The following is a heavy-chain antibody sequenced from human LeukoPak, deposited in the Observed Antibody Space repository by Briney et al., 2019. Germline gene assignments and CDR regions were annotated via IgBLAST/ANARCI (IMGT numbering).Heavy chain of an antibody. V-gene: IGHV4-59*01. J-gene: IGHJ4*02. D-gene: IGHD6-19*01. Sequence: AETLSLTCTVSGGSICSYYWSWIRQPPGKGLEWIGYIYYSGSTNYNPSLKSRVTISVDTSKNQFSLKLSSVTAADTAVYYCARGQWLYYFDYWGQGTLVTVSS. CDR3: ARGQWLYYFDY. CDR1: GGSICSYY. CDR2: IYYSGST.